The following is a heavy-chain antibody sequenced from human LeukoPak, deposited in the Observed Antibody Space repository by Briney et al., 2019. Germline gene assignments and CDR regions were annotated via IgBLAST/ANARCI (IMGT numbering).Heavy chain of an antibody. D-gene: IGHD3-9*01. CDR3: ARDRLLRYFDWSPGPWFDP. CDR2: ISSSGSTI. CDR1: GFTFSDYY. V-gene: IGHV3-11*01. Sequence: GGSLRLSCAASGFTFSDYYMSWIRQAPGKGLEWVSYISSSGSTIYYADSVKGRFTISRDNAKNSLYLQMNSLRAEDTAVYYCARDRLLRYFDWSPGPWFDPWGQGTLVTVPS. J-gene: IGHJ5*02.